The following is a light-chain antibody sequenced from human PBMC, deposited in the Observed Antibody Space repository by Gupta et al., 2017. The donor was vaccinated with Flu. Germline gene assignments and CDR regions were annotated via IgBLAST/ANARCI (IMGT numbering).Light chain of an antibody. V-gene: IGKV1-27*01. CDR1: QAIDSD. CDR3: QKYGGAPFT. J-gene: IGKJ4*01. CDR2: GAS. Sequence: IQMTQSPSFLSASVGQRVTITCRASQAIDSDLAWYQQKPGEVPKLLIYGASSLHSGVPSRFSGSQSEADYTLTISNLQPEDIATYFCQKYGGAPFTFGGGTKVEIK.